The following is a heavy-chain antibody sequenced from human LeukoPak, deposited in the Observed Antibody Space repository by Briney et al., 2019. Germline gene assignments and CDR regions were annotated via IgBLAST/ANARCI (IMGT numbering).Heavy chain of an antibody. CDR1: GFTFSSYA. D-gene: IGHD3-10*01. CDR2: ISGSGGIT. Sequence: GGSLRLSCAASGFTFSSYAISWVRQAPGKGLEWVSAISGSGGITYYADSVKGRFTISRDNSKNTLYLQMNSLRTEDTAVYYCAKAPYNSGTYYIYYFDSWGQGTLVTVSS. J-gene: IGHJ4*02. V-gene: IGHV3-23*01. CDR3: AKAPYNSGTYYIYYFDS.